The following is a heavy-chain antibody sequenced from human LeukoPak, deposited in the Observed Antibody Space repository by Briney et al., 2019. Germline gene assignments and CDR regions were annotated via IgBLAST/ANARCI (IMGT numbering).Heavy chain of an antibody. CDR2: IYYSGST. CDR3: ARGGSSWYKWFDP. CDR1: GGSISSSSYY. J-gene: IGHJ5*02. D-gene: IGHD6-13*01. V-gene: IGHV4-39*07. Sequence: SETLSLTCTVSGGSISSSSYYWGWIRQPPGKGLEWIGSIYYSGSTYYNPSLKSRVTISVDTSKNQFSLKLSSVTAADTAVYYCARGGSSWYKWFDPWGQGTLVTVSS.